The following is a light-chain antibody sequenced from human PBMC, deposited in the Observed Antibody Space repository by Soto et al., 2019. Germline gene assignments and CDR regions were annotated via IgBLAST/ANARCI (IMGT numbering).Light chain of an antibody. Sequence: IHRTQAPSTLSASVGDTVTFTFRASQSFSGWLAWYQQKPGEAPKLLIYDASALPRGVPSRFSGSGSGTKFTLTIASLQPDDFAPYYCQQYETFSGTFGPGTKVDIK. CDR2: DAS. CDR3: QQYETFSGT. CDR1: QSFSGW. V-gene: IGKV1-5*01. J-gene: IGKJ1*01.